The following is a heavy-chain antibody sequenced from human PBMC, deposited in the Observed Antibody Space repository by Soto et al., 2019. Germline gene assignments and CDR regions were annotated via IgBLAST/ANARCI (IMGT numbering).Heavy chain of an antibody. CDR2: IYYSGST. D-gene: IGHD4-17*01. Sequence: QLQLQESGPGLVKPSETLSLTCTVSGGSISSSSYYWGWIRQPPGKGLEWIGSIYYSGSTYYNPSLKSRVTIYVDTSKNQFSLKLSSVTAADTAVYYCARQRRYGAPFDYWGQGTLVTVSS. CDR1: GGSISSSSYY. V-gene: IGHV4-39*01. J-gene: IGHJ4*02. CDR3: ARQRRYGAPFDY.